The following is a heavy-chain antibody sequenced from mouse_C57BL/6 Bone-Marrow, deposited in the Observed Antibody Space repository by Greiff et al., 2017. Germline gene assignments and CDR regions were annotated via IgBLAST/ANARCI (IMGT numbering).Heavy chain of an antibody. CDR3: ARGLTTVVPFDY. J-gene: IGHJ2*01. Sequence: VKLQQPGAELVKPGASVKLSCKASGYTFTSYWMHWVKQRPGRGLEWIGRIDHNSGGTKYHEKFKSKGTLTVDKPYSKAYMQLSSLTSEDSAICNYARGLTTVVPFDYWGQGTTLTVSS. CDR2: IDHNSGGT. CDR1: GYTFTSYW. V-gene: IGHV1-72*01. D-gene: IGHD1-1*01.